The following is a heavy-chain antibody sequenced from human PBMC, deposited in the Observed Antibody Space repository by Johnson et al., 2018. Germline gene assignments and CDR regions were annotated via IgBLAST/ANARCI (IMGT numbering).Heavy chain of an antibody. CDR2: IRSDSTYI. V-gene: IGHV3-21*01. Sequence: VQLVQSGGGLVKPGGSLRLSCVASGFSFTSYSMNWVRQTPGKGLEWVSTIRSDSTYISYIDSVKGRFTISRDDAKNSLFLQMNCLRAEDTAVYYCAWDYSRGWPFGAFEIWGKGTRVTGSS. CDR3: AWDYSRGWPFGAFEI. CDR1: GFSFTSYS. D-gene: IGHD6-19*01. J-gene: IGHJ3*02.